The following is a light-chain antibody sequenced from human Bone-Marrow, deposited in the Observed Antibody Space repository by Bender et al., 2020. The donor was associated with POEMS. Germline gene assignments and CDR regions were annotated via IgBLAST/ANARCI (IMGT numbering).Light chain of an antibody. CDR3: TSFTDNNNWV. Sequence: QSALTQPPSASGSPGQSVTISCTGTSSDVGGYNYVSWYQQHPGKAPKLIVDDVTNRPSGVPDRFSGSKSGNTASLTVSGLQAEDEADYYCTSFTDNNNWVFGGGTKLTVL. CDR1: SSDVGGYNY. CDR2: DVT. J-gene: IGLJ3*02. V-gene: IGLV2-8*01.